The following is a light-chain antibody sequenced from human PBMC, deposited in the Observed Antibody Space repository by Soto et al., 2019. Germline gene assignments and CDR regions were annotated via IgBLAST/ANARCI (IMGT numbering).Light chain of an antibody. CDR3: SSYTSSSISYV. V-gene: IGLV2-14*01. J-gene: IGLJ1*01. CDR1: SSDVGGYNY. Sequence: SALAQPSSVSGSPGQSVTISCPGNSSDVGGYNYVSWYQQHPGKAPKLMIYDVSNRPSGVSNRFSGSKSGNTASLTISGLQAEDEADYYCSSYTSSSISYVFGTGTKVTVL. CDR2: DVS.